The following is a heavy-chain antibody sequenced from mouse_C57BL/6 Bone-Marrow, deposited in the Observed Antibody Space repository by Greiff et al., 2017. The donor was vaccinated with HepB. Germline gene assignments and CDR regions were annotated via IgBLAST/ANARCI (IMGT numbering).Heavy chain of an antibody. J-gene: IGHJ4*01. CDR3: ARHEENDYDGYYAMDY. D-gene: IGHD2-4*01. Sequence: EVKLQESGGDLVKPGGSLKLSCAASGFTFSSYGMSWVRQTPDKRLEWVANISSGGSYTYYPESLKGRCTISRDKAKNTMYLQMSILKSEDTAMYYCARHEENDYDGYYAMDYWGQGTSVTVSS. V-gene: IGHV5-6*01. CDR1: GFTFSSYG. CDR2: ISSGGSYT.